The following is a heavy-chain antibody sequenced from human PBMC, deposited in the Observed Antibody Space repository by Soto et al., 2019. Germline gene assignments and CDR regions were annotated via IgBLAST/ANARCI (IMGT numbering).Heavy chain of an antibody. CDR2: TIPIFGTA. V-gene: IGHV1-69*13. CDR1: GGTFSSYA. CDR3: ARSITKYYYYYGMDV. Sequence: SVKVSCKASGGTFSSYAISWVRQAPGQGLEWMGGTIPIFGTANYAQKFQGRVTITADESTSTAYMELSSLRSEDTAVYYCARSITKYYYYYGMDVWGQGTTVTVSS. J-gene: IGHJ6*02. D-gene: IGHD2-2*01.